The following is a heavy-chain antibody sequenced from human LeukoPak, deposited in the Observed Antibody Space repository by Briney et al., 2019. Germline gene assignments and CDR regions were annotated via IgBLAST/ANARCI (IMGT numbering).Heavy chain of an antibody. CDR3: TKDVAPGGADV. D-gene: IGHD1-26*01. J-gene: IGHJ6*02. V-gene: IGHV3-9*01. Sequence: GGSLRLSCAVSGLSLDTYAIHWVRQAPGKGLEWVSGLSLDTDRIGYGDSVKGRFTVSRDHTKNSVHLQMNSLTPEDSALYFCTKDVAPGGADVWGQGTTVTVSS. CDR1: GLSLDTYA. CDR2: LSLDTDRI.